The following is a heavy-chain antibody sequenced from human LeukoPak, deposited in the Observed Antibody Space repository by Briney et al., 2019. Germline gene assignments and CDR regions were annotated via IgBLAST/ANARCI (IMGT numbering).Heavy chain of an antibody. J-gene: IGHJ6*03. Sequence: SETLSLTCTVSGGSMSSYYWSWIRQSPGKGLEWIGYIYYSGSTNYNPSLKSRVTISVDTSKNQFSLKLSSVTAADTAVYYCARFRYYYYYMDVWGKGTTVTVSS. V-gene: IGHV4-59*01. CDR1: GGSMSSYY. CDR2: IYYSGST. CDR3: ARFRYYYYYMDV.